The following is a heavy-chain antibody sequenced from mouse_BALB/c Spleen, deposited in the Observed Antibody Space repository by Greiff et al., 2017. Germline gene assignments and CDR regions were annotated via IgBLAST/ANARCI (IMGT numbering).Heavy chain of an antibody. J-gene: IGHJ2*01. V-gene: IGHV5-17*02. CDR3: ARSRVSPHFDY. CDR1: GFTFSSFG. D-gene: IGHD6-2*01. Sequence: EVKLMESGGGLVQPGGSRKLSCAASGFTFSSFGMHWVRQAPEKGLEWVAYISSGSSTIYYADTVKGRFTISRDNPKNTLFLQMTSLRSEDTAMYYCARSRVSPHFDYWGQGTTLTVSS. CDR2: ISSGSSTI.